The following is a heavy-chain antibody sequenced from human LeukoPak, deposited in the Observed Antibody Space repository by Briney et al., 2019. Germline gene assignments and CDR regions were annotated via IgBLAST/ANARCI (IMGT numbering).Heavy chain of an antibody. V-gene: IGHV3-30*02. Sequence: PGGSLRLSCAASGFTFSSYGMHWVRQAPGKGLEWVAVIWYGGSNKYYADSVKGRFTISRDNSKNTLYLQMNSLRAEDTAVYYCAKGLLWFGGEDYYYMDVWGKGTTVTVSS. CDR2: IWYGGSNK. D-gene: IGHD3-10*01. CDR3: AKGLLWFGGEDYYYMDV. CDR1: GFTFSSYG. J-gene: IGHJ6*03.